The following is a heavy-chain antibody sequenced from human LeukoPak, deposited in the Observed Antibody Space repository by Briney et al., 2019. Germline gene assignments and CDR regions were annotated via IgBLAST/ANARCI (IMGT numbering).Heavy chain of an antibody. D-gene: IGHD4-17*01. CDR1: GFTFSSYV. V-gene: IGHV3-23*01. J-gene: IGHJ4*02. CDR3: VRDYGDYFDY. CDR2: ISGSGGST. Sequence: GGSLRLSCAASGFTFSSYVMSWVRPAPGKGLEWVSSISGSGGSTYYADSVKGRSTISRDNSKNTLYPQMDSLRAEDTALYYCVRDYGDYFDYWGQGTLVTVSS.